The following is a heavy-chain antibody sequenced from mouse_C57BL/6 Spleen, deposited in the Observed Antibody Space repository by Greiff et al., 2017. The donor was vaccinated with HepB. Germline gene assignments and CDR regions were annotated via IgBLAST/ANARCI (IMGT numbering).Heavy chain of an antibody. J-gene: IGHJ1*03. CDR1: GYTFTSYW. CDR3: ARPDYYGSSSWYFDV. D-gene: IGHD1-1*01. CDR2: IYPGSGST. Sequence: VKLQQSGAELVKPGASVKMSCKASGYTFTSYWITWVKQRPGQGLEWIGDIYPGSGSTNYNEKFKSKATLTVDTSSSTAYMQLSSLTSEDSAVYYCARPDYYGSSSWYFDVWGTGTTVTVSS. V-gene: IGHV1-55*01.